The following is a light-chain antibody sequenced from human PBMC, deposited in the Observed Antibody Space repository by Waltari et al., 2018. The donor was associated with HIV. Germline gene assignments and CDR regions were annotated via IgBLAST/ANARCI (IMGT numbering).Light chain of an antibody. V-gene: IGKV1-39*01. J-gene: IGKJ2*03. CDR3: QQSYNTSYS. Sequence: DIQMTPSPSSLSASVGDRVTITCRASQSISNYLNWYQQKPGKAPKLLIYAASNLQSGVPSRFSGSGSATDFTLTISSLQPEDFATYYCQQSYNTSYSFGQGTKLEIK. CDR1: QSISNY. CDR2: AAS.